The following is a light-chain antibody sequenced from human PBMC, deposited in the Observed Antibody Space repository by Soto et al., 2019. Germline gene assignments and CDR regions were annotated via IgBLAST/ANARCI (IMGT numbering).Light chain of an antibody. V-gene: IGKV1-39*01. J-gene: IGKJ2*01. Sequence: DIQMTQSPSSLSASVGDRVTITCRASQSISSYLNWYQQKPGKAPKLLIYAASSLQSGVTSRFSDSGSGTDFTLTIISLQPEDFATYYCQQSYSTPPTFGQGTKLEIK. CDR1: QSISSY. CDR2: AAS. CDR3: QQSYSTPPT.